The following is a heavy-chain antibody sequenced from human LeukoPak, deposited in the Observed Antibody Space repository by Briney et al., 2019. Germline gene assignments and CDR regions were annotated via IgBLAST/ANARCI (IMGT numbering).Heavy chain of an antibody. Sequence: GGSLRLSCAASEFIFSSYEMNWVRQAPGKGLEWVAVISYDGSNKYYADSVKGRFTISRDNSKNTLYLQMNSLRAEDTAVYYCARAEADLLSAPVIYYFDYWGQGTLVTVSS. V-gene: IGHV3-30-3*01. CDR3: ARAEADLLSAPVIYYFDY. D-gene: IGHD2-21*01. CDR1: EFIFSSYE. CDR2: ISYDGSNK. J-gene: IGHJ4*02.